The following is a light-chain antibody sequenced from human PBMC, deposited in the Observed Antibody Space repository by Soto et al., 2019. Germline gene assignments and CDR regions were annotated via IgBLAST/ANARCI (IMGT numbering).Light chain of an antibody. V-gene: IGKV1-39*01. CDR1: QYVDTY. CDR2: GAS. Sequence: DIQMTQSPSALSESVGDRVTITCRASQYVDTYLNWYQQKPGKAPKLLIYGASSLQSGVPSRFSGFGSGTDFTLTISSLQPEDSATYYCQQSYRTPRAFCQGTKVEVK. J-gene: IGKJ1*01. CDR3: QQSYRTPRA.